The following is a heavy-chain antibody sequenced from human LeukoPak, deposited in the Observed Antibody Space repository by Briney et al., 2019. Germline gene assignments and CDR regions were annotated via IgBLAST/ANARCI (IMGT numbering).Heavy chain of an antibody. V-gene: IGHV4-59*01. Sequence: SETLSLTCTVSGGSISSYYWSWIRQPPGKGLEWIGYIYYSGSTNYNSSLKSRVTISVDTSKNQFSLKLSSVTAADTAVYYCARVRGSYPLIDGKRNWFDPWGQGTLVTVSS. J-gene: IGHJ5*02. CDR3: ARVRGSYPLIDGKRNWFDP. D-gene: IGHD1-26*01. CDR2: IYYSGST. CDR1: GGSISSYY.